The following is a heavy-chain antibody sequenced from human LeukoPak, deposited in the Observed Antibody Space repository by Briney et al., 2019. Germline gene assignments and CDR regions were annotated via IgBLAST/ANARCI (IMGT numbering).Heavy chain of an antibody. V-gene: IGHV4-30-2*01. Sequence: PSQTLSLTCTVSGASISSGDYYWTWIRQPPGKGLEWIGEIYHSGSTNYNPSLKSRVTISVDKSKNQFSLKLSSVTAADTAVYYCARGSDSSDRAFDYWGQGTLVTVSS. CDR1: GASISSGDYY. CDR3: ARGSDSSDRAFDY. CDR2: IYHSGST. D-gene: IGHD3-22*01. J-gene: IGHJ4*02.